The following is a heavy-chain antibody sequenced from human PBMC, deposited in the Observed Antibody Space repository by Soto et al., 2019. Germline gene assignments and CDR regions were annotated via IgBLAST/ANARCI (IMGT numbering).Heavy chain of an antibody. CDR2: IYYSGST. D-gene: IGHD3-16*02. CDR3: AREIQQLHLGELSLAYYFDY. Sequence: SETLSLTCTVSGGSISSGGYYWSWIRQHPGKGLEWIGYIYYSGSTYYNPSLKSRVTISVDTSKNQFSLKLSSVTAADTAVYCCAREIQQLHLGELSLAYYFDYWGQGTLVTVSS. J-gene: IGHJ4*02. V-gene: IGHV4-31*03. CDR1: GGSISSGGYY.